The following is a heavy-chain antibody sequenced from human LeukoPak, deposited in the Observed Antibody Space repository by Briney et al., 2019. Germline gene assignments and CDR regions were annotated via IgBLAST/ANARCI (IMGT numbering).Heavy chain of an antibody. Sequence: GGSLRLSCAASGFTLSSYAMNWVRQAPGKGLEWISYISSSSTTIYYSDSVKGRFIVSRDNAKNSLYLQMNSLGAEDTAVYYCARYCSTTTCYVDGSDYWGQGTLVTVSS. D-gene: IGHD2-2*01. CDR3: ARYCSTTTCYVDGSDY. V-gene: IGHV3-48*01. CDR2: ISSSSTTI. J-gene: IGHJ4*02. CDR1: GFTLSSYA.